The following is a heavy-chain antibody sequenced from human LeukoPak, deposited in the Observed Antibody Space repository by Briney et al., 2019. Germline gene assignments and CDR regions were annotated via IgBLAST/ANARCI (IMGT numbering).Heavy chain of an antibody. D-gene: IGHD1-26*01. CDR1: GGSISSYY. V-gene: IGHV4-59*01. Sequence: SETLSLTCTVSGGSISSYYWSWIRQPPGKGLEWIGYIYYSGSTNYNPSLKSRVTISVDTSKNQFSLKLSSVTAADTAVYYCARSNIVGASTLDYWGQGTLVTVSS. J-gene: IGHJ4*02. CDR2: IYYSGST. CDR3: ARSNIVGASTLDY.